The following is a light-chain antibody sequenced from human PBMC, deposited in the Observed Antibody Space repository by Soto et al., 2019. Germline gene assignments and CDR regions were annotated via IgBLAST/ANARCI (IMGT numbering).Light chain of an antibody. CDR3: QQYGSAPWT. CDR1: QSVSSNY. Sequence: IVLTQSPGTLSLSPGERATLSCRASQSVSSNYLAWYQQKPGQAPRPLIYGASSRATGIPDRFSGSGAGTDFTLAISRLESEDFALYYCQQYGSAPWTFVQGTKVDIK. V-gene: IGKV3-20*01. CDR2: GAS. J-gene: IGKJ1*01.